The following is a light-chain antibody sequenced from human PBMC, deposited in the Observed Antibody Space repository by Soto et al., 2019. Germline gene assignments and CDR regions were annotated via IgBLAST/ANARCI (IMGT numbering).Light chain of an antibody. CDR2: DAS. J-gene: IGKJ4*01. CDR3: HQYDSLPLT. Sequence: EIVLTQSPGTVSLSPGERATLSCRASQSVASNYLGWYQQKPGQAPRVLIFDASIRAAGIPDRFSASGSGSDFTLTISRLEPDDFAVYYCHQYDSLPLTFGGGTKVDIK. CDR1: QSVASNY. V-gene: IGKV3-20*01.